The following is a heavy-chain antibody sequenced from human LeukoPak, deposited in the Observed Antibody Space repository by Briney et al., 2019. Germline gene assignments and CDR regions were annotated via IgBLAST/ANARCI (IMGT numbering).Heavy chain of an antibody. CDR2: IWYDGSNK. CDR3: WSDSSSWYWGTRDSICFDY. CDR1: GFTFSSYG. V-gene: IGHV3-33*01. Sequence: PGGSLRLSCAASGFTFSSYGMHWVRQAPGKGLEWVAVIWYDGSNKYYADSVKGRFTISRDNSKNTLYLQMNSLRAEDTAVYYCWSDSSSWYWGTRDSICFDYWGQGTLVTVSS. J-gene: IGHJ4*02. D-gene: IGHD6-13*01.